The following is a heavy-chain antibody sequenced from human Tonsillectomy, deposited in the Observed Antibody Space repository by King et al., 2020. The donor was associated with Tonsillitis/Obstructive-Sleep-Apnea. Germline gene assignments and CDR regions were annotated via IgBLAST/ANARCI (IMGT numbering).Heavy chain of an antibody. V-gene: IGHV3-49*05. Sequence: VQLVESGRGLVKPGRSLRLSCTAPGFTFGDYAMSWFRQAPGKGLEWVGFVGSKAYGGPTESAASVKGRFTISRDDSKSIAYLQMNSLKTEDTAVYYCTRGPYDYVDQRFDYWGQGTLVPVSS. CDR2: VGSKAYGGPT. J-gene: IGHJ4*03. CDR3: TRGPYDYVDQRFDY. CDR1: GFTFGDYA. D-gene: IGHD3-16*01.